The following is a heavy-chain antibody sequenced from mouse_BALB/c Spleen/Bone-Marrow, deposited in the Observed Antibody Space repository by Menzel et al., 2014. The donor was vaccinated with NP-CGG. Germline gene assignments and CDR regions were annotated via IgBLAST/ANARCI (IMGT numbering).Heavy chain of an antibody. Sequence: EVQRVESGGGLVKPGGSLKLSCAASGFTFSSYDMSWVRQSPEKRLEWVADISSGGTYSYYPDIVTGRFTISRDNAKNTLYLEMSSLRSEDTVMYYCSRAEGKLLRQLFPHWGQGTLVTVSA. CDR1: GFTFSSYD. D-gene: IGHD1-2*01. CDR2: ISSGGTYS. CDR3: SRAEGKLLRQLFPH. J-gene: IGHJ3*01. V-gene: IGHV5-9-4*01.